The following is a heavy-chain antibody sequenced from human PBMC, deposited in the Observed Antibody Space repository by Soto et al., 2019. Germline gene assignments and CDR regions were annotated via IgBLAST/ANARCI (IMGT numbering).Heavy chain of an antibody. Sequence: GGSLRLSCVASGFTFSSYAMNWVRQAPGKGLEWVSGISGSGATTIYADSVKGRFTLSRDDSKNTMYLQMNSLRSEDTAVYYCARPEGVRGVIYYYYGMDVWGQGTTVTVSS. J-gene: IGHJ6*02. CDR1: GFTFSSYA. V-gene: IGHV3-23*01. CDR3: ARPEGVRGVIYYYYGMDV. D-gene: IGHD3-10*01. CDR2: ISGSGATT.